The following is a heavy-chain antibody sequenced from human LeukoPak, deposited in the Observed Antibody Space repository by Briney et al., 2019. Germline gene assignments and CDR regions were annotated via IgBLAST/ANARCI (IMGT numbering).Heavy chain of an antibody. D-gene: IGHD6-19*01. V-gene: IGHV4-39*01. CDR1: GGSISSSSYY. CDR2: IYYSGST. J-gene: IGHJ5*02. CDR3: ARRPGSGWYGWFDP. Sequence: SETLSLTCTVSGGSISSSSYYWGWIRQPPGKGLEWIGSIYYSGSTYYNPSLKSRVTISVDTSKNQFSLKLSSVTAADTAVYHCARRPGSGWYGWFDPWGQGTLVTVSS.